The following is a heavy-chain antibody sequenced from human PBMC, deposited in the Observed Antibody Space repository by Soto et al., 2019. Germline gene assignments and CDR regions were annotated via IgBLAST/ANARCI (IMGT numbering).Heavy chain of an antibody. CDR1: GGSISSGDYY. CDR2: IYYSGST. CDR3: ARVRRFGQSADY. Sequence: SETLSLTCTVSGGSISSGDYYWSWIRQPPGKGLEWIGYIYYSGSTYYNPSLKSRVTISVDTSKNQFSLKLSSVTAADTAVYSCARVRRFGQSADYWGQGTLVTASS. V-gene: IGHV4-30-4*01. D-gene: IGHD3-10*01. J-gene: IGHJ4*02.